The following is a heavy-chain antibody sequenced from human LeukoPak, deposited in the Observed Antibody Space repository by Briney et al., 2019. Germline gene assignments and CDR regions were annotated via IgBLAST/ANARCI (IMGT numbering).Heavy chain of an antibody. Sequence: SETLSLTCAVDGRSFGNYYWSWIRQPPGKGLEWIGYIYYSGSTYYNPSLKSRVTISVDTSKNQFSLKLSSVTAADTAVYYCAREGKLDSSGYTYWGQGTLVTVSS. CDR1: GRSFGNYY. J-gene: IGHJ4*02. D-gene: IGHD3-22*01. CDR2: IYYSGST. V-gene: IGHV4-30-4*08. CDR3: AREGKLDSSGYTY.